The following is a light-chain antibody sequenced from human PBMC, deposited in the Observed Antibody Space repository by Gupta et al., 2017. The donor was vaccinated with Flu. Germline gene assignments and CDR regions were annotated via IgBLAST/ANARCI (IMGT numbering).Light chain of an antibody. Sequence: QSVLPQSPSASGTPGQRVTISCSGSSSNIGSHTVNWYQQLPGPAPKLLIFYNNQRPSGVPDRFSGSKSGTSASLAISGLQSEDEADYYCAAWDDSLNGWVFGGGTELTAL. V-gene: IGLV1-44*01. CDR3: AAWDDSLNGWV. J-gene: IGLJ3*02. CDR1: SSNIGSHT. CDR2: YNN.